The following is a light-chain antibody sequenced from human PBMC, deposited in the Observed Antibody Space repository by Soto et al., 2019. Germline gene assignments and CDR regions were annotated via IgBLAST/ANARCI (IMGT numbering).Light chain of an antibody. J-gene: IGLJ1*01. CDR1: SSDVGGYNF. V-gene: IGLV2-11*01. CDR2: DVT. CDR3: CSYAGSYSFV. Sequence: QSVLTQPRSVSGSPGQSVTISCTGTSSDVGGYNFVSWYQQHPGKAPKLLTYDVTKRPSGVPDRFSGSKSGNTVSLIISGLQAEDEADYYCCSYAGSYSFVFGNGTKVTAL.